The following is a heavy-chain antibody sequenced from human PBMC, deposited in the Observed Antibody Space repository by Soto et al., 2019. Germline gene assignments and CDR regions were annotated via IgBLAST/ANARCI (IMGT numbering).Heavy chain of an antibody. J-gene: IGHJ5*02. Sequence: SETLSLTCTVSGGSISTYFWSWIRQPPGKGLEWIGNIYYSGTTDYNPSLKSRVTLSVDASKNQFSLKLSSVTAADTAVYYCATKAAVFDPWGQGTLVTVSS. CDR3: ATKAAVFDP. CDR2: IYYSGTT. D-gene: IGHD6-25*01. CDR1: GGSISTYF. V-gene: IGHV4-59*08.